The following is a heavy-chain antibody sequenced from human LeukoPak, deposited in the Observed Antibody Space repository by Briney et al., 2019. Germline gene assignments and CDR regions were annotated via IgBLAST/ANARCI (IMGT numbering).Heavy chain of an antibody. CDR3: ARGPTGGSYSAEYFQH. J-gene: IGHJ1*01. D-gene: IGHD1-26*01. Sequence: SVKVSCKASGGTFSSYAISWVRQAPGQGLEWMGGIIPIFGTANYAQKFQSRVTITADESTSTAYMELSSLRSEDTAVYYCARGPTGGSYSAEYFQHWGQGTLVTVSS. CDR1: GGTFSSYA. V-gene: IGHV1-69*13. CDR2: IIPIFGTA.